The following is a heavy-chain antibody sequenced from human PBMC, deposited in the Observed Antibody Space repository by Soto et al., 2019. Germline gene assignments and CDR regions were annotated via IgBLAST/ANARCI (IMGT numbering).Heavy chain of an antibody. J-gene: IGHJ4*02. D-gene: IGHD1-26*01. CDR1: GYSISSSNW. CDR2: IYYSGTT. V-gene: IGHV4-28*03. Sequence: PSETLSLTCAVSGYSISSSNWWGWIRQPPGKGLEWIGYIYYSGTTYYNPSLKSRVTMSVDTSKNQFSLKLTSVTAVDTAVYYCARGEIKGPINYWGQETRVTVSS. CDR3: ARGEIKGPINY.